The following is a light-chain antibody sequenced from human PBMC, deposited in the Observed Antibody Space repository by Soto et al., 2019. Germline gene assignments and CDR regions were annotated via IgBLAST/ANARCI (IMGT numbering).Light chain of an antibody. Sequence: EIVLTQSPGTLSLSSGERATLSCRASQSVRSNYLAWYQQKPGQGPRLLIYGASSRATGIPDRFGGSGSGTDFTLTISRLEPEDFAVYYCQQYASSPLTFGGGTKVEIK. CDR3: QQYASSPLT. J-gene: IGKJ4*01. CDR1: QSVRSNY. V-gene: IGKV3-20*01. CDR2: GAS.